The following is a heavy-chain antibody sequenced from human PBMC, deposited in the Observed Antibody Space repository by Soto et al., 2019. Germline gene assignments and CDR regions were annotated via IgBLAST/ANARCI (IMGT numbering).Heavy chain of an antibody. CDR3: ARGPNWGYRFDS. D-gene: IGHD7-27*01. J-gene: IGHJ4*02. V-gene: IGHV1-69*06. Sequence: QVQLVQSGAEVKKPGSSVKVSCEASGGTFSGHAISWVRQAPGQGPEWMGGLIPLFGTTQHAQNFQDRLTITADKSTSTAYMELTILRCEDTAIYYCARGPNWGYRFDSWGQGTLVTVSS. CDR1: GGTFSGHA. CDR2: LIPLFGTT.